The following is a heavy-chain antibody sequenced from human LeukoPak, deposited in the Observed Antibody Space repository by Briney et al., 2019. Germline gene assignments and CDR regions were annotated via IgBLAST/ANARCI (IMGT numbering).Heavy chain of an antibody. Sequence: SETLSLTCNVSGVSVSVGRYYSTWIRQHPGKGLEWIGYKYYSGSAKYNPSLKSRLTISVDTSKNLFSLQLTSVTAADTATYYCATPYCSSIMCLDVFIVWGQGTRATVSS. CDR2: KYYSGSA. CDR3: ATPYCSSIMCLDVFIV. D-gene: IGHD2-2*01. J-gene: IGHJ3*01. V-gene: IGHV4-31*03. CDR1: GVSVSVGRYY.